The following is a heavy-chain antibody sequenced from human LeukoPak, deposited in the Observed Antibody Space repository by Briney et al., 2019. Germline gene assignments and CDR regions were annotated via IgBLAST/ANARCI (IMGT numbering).Heavy chain of an antibody. J-gene: IGHJ4*02. V-gene: IGHV1-18*01. Sequence: VSCKDSGYTSTNYGINWGRPAPEQGIKLVGWISAHTGDTNYAQKVQGRVTMTTDTSTSTVYMELRSLKSDDTAIYYCARESPGDFDFWGQGTLVTVSS. CDR2: ISAHTGDT. D-gene: IGHD7-27*01. CDR1: GYTSTNYG. CDR3: ARESPGDFDF.